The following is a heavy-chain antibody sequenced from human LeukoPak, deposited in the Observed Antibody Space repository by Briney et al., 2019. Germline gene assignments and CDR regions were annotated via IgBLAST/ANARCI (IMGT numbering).Heavy chain of an antibody. CDR1: GYTFTSYG. CDR3: ARDLQQLGAMDV. V-gene: IGHV1-18*01. Sequence: ASVKVSCKASGYTFTSYGISWVRQAPGQGLGWMGWISAYNGNTNYAQKLQGRVTMTTDTSTSTAYMELRSLRSDDTAVYYCARDLQQLGAMDVWGKGTTVTVSS. J-gene: IGHJ6*03. D-gene: IGHD6-13*01. CDR2: ISAYNGNT.